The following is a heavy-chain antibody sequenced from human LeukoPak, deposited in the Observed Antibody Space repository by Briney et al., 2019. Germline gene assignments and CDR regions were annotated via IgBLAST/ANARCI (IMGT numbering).Heavy chain of an antibody. CDR3: AREGWNDGGAFDI. Sequence: GGFLRLSCAAFGFTVSSNYMSWVRQAPGKGLEWVSVIYSGGSTYYADSVKGRFTISRDNSKNTLYLQMNSLRAEDTAVYYCAREGWNDGGAFDIWGQGTMVTVSS. CDR2: IYSGGST. J-gene: IGHJ3*02. D-gene: IGHD1-1*01. V-gene: IGHV3-66*01. CDR1: GFTVSSNY.